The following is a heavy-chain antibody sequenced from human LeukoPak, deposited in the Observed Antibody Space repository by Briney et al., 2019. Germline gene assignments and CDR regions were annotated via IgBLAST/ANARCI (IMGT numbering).Heavy chain of an antibody. CDR2: ISGSGGST. D-gene: IGHD3-10*01. CDR3: AKDTRLMVRGDNVDY. Sequence: GSLRLSCAASGFTFSSYAMSWVRQAPGKGLEWVSAISGSGGSTYYADSVKGRFTISRDNSKNTLYLQMNRLRAEDTAVYYCAKDTRLMVRGDNVDYWGQGTLVTVSS. V-gene: IGHV3-23*01. J-gene: IGHJ4*02. CDR1: GFTFSSYA.